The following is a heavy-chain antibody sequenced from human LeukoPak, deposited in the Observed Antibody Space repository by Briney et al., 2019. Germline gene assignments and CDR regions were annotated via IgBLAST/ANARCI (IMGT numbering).Heavy chain of an antibody. V-gene: IGHV4-30-4*01. CDR3: ARDAAAAAPFFDY. J-gene: IGHJ4*02. D-gene: IGHD2-2*01. Sequence: SETLSLTCTVSGGSISSSSYYWSWIRQPPGKGLEWIGYIYYSGSTYYNPSLKSRVTISVDTSKNQFSLKLSSVTAADTAVYYCARDAAAAAPFFDYWGQGTLVTVSS. CDR2: IYYSGST. CDR1: GGSISSSSYY.